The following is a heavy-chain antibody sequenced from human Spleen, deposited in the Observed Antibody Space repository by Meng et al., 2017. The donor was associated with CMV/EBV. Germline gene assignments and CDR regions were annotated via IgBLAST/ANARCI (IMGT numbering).Heavy chain of an antibody. J-gene: IGHJ4*02. Sequence: GSLRLSCAFNGGSFSDYSWIWIRQPPGKGLEWIGEINYGGSTHFNPSLKSRVTISLETSKNQFSLKLRSVTAADTAVFYCASANEAVSTGAFDYWGQGKVVTVSS. CDR1: GGSFSDYS. CDR3: ASANEAVSTGAFDY. CDR2: INYGGST. V-gene: IGHV4-34*01. D-gene: IGHD4-11*01.